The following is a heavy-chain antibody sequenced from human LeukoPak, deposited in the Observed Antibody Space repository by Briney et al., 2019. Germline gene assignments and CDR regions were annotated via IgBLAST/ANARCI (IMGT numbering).Heavy chain of an antibody. V-gene: IGHV3-53*01. J-gene: IGHJ4*02. CDR3: ARNYFGSGSYPLPYYFDY. CDR2: IYSGGST. CDR1: GFTVSSNY. Sequence: GGSLRLSCAASGFTVSSNYMNWVRQAPGKGLEWVSVIYSGGSTYYADSVKGRFTISRDNSKNTLYLQMNSLRAEDTAVYYCARNYFGSGSYPLPYYFDYWGQGTLVTVSS. D-gene: IGHD3-10*01.